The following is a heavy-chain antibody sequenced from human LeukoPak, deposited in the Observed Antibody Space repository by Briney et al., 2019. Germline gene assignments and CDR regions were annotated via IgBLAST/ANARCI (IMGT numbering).Heavy chain of an antibody. CDR3: ASTDRKLAAAGTYYYYYGMDV. CDR2: IYPGDSKT. D-gene: IGHD6-13*01. Sequence: GESLKISCKASGYSFTNYWIGWVRQMPGKGLEWMGSIYPGDSKTTYSPSFQGQVTISADKSISTAYLQWSSLKASDTAMYYCASTDRKLAAAGTYYYYYGMDVWGQGTTVTVSS. V-gene: IGHV5-51*01. CDR1: GYSFTNYW. J-gene: IGHJ6*02.